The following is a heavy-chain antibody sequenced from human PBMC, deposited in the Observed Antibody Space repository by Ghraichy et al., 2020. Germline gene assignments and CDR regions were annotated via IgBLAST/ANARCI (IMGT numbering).Heavy chain of an antibody. CDR1: GGSISSGGYY. CDR3: AMYYYDSSGYSHFDF. V-gene: IGHV4-31*03. J-gene: IGHJ4*02. CDR2: IDYSGAT. D-gene: IGHD3-22*01. Sequence: SLNISCTVSGGSISSGGYYWSWIRQHPGKGLEWIGYIDYSGATYYNPSLKSRVTMSLDTSENQFSLKLSSVTAADTAFHYCAMYYYDSSGYSHFDFWGQGTLVTVSS.